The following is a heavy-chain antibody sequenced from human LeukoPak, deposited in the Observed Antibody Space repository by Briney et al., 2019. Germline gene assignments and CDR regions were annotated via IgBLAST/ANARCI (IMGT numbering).Heavy chain of an antibody. CDR3: ARGPDSSGYYENY. V-gene: IGHV3-23*01. Sequence: GGSLRLSCVASGFTFSSYAMSWVRQAPGKGLEWVSDISGSGGSIYYADSVKGRFTVSRDNAKNSLYLQMNSLRAEDTAVYYCARGPDSSGYYENYWGQGTLVTVSS. CDR2: ISGSGGSI. D-gene: IGHD3-22*01. J-gene: IGHJ4*02. CDR1: GFTFSSYA.